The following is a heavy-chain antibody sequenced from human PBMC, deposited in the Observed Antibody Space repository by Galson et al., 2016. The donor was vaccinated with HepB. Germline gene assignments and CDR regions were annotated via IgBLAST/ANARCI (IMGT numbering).Heavy chain of an antibody. CDR3: AREVPGVGHVGLVFDY. CDR1: GYTFASYF. D-gene: IGHD1-26*01. V-gene: IGHV1-46*01. CDR2: IDPGDGGT. J-gene: IGHJ4*02. Sequence: SVKVSCKASGYTFASYFLHWVRQAPGQGLEWMGVIDPGDGGTNFAQRFQGRVTMTTDTSTSTVYMELSSLRSEDTALYYCAREVPGVGHVGLVFDYWGQGTLVTVSS.